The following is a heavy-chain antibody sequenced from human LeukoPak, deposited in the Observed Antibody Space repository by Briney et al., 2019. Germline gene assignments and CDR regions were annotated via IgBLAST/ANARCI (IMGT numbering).Heavy chain of an antibody. CDR1: GGSISSYY. CDR2: IYTSGST. CDR3: ARGPRSYRSDWFDP. D-gene: IGHD5-18*01. Sequence: SETLSRTGTVSGGSISSYYWSWIRQPAGKGREWIGRIYTSGSTNYNPSLKSRVTMSVDTSKNQFSLKLSSVTAADTAVYYCARGPRSYRSDWFDPWGQGTLVTVSS. V-gene: IGHV4-4*07. J-gene: IGHJ5*02.